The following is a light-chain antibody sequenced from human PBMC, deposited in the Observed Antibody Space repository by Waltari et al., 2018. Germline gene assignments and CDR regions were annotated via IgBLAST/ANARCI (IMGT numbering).Light chain of an antibody. J-gene: IGLJ3*02. CDR1: RSNIGDYY. CDR3: GTWDASLTAWV. CDR2: ANF. V-gene: IGLV1-51*01. Sequence: QSVLTQPPSISAAAGQTVTISCSGTRSNIGDYYVSWYQQVPESAPKIFIYANFKRPVGGSDRFSGSKSGTTATLVITGLQTGDEADYFCGTWDASLTAWVFGGGTRLSVL.